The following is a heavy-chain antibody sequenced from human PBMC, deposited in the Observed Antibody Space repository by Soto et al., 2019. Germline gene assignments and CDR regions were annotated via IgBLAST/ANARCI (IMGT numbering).Heavy chain of an antibody. Sequence: QVQLQESGPGLVKPSGTLSLTCVVSGGSISNNDWWSWVRQSPGKGLEWIGEIHHSGSPNYNPSLRRLATISVDKPKSRLSLALAAVTGADTAVYFCVSNGYYSMGVWGQGTTVTVSS. CDR1: GGSISNNDW. V-gene: IGHV4-4*02. J-gene: IGHJ6*02. CDR2: IHHSGSP. D-gene: IGHD3-3*01. CDR3: VSNGYYSMGV.